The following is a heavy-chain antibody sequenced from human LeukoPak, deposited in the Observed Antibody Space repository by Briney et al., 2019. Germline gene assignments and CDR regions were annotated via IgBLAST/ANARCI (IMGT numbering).Heavy chain of an antibody. V-gene: IGHV1-46*01. D-gene: IGHD3-10*01. CDR2: INPSGGST. J-gene: IGHJ3*02. CDR1: GYTFTSYY. CDR3: ARDFTGLGVAFDI. Sequence: ASVKVSCKASGYTFTSYYMHWVRQAPGQGLEWMGIINPSGGSTSYAQKFQGRVTMTRDMSTSTVYMELSSLRSEDTAVYYCARDFTGLGVAFDIWGQGTMVTVSS.